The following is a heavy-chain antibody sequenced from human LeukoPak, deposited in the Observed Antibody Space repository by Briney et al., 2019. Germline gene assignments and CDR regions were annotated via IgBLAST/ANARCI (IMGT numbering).Heavy chain of an antibody. Sequence: GGSLRLSCTASGFTFGDYAMSWVRQAPGKGLEWVGFIRSKAYGGTTEYAASVKGRFTISRDGSKSIAYLQMNSLKTEDTAVYYCTRGLYYDSSGYLYWGQGTLVTVSS. CDR3: TRGLYYDSSGYLY. V-gene: IGHV3-49*04. CDR1: GFTFGDYA. D-gene: IGHD3-22*01. CDR2: IRSKAYGGTT. J-gene: IGHJ4*02.